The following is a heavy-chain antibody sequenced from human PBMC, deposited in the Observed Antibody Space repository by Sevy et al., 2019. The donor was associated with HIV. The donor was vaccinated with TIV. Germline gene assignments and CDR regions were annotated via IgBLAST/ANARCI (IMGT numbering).Heavy chain of an antibody. D-gene: IGHD6-19*01. V-gene: IGHV3-30*18. CDR1: GFTFSSYG. J-gene: IGHJ4*02. CDR3: AKDYSGWYDY. CDR2: ISYDGSNK. Sequence: GGSLRLSCAASGFTFSSYGMHWVRQAPGKVLEWVAVISYDGSNKYYADSVKGRFTISRDNSKNTLYLQMNSLRAEDTAVYYCAKDYSGWYDYWGQGTLVTVSS.